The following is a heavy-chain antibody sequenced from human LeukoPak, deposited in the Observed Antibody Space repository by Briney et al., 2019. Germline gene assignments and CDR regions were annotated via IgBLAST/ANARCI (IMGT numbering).Heavy chain of an antibody. CDR3: ARALIVVPAAQLRFYYYYGMDV. CDR1: GYTFTGYC. J-gene: IGHJ6*02. CDR2: INPNSGGT. D-gene: IGHD2-2*01. V-gene: IGHV1-2*02. Sequence: ASVKVSCKASGYTFTGYCMHWVRQAPGQGLEWMGWINPNSGGTNYAQKFQGRVTMTRDTSISTAYMELSRLRSDDTAVYYCARALIVVPAAQLRFYYYYGMDVWGQGTTVTVSS.